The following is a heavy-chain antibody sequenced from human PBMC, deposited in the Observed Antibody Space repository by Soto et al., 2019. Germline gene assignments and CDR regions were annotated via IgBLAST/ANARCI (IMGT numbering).Heavy chain of an antibody. CDR1: GFTFSSYA. V-gene: IGHV3-30-3*01. D-gene: IGHD3-3*01. CDR3: ARTLGKITILGVVITAAMDV. CDR2: ISYDGSNK. J-gene: IGHJ6*02. Sequence: AGGSLRLSCAASGFTFSSYAMHWVRQAPGKGLEWVAVISYDGSNKYYADSVKGRFTISRDNSKNTLYLQMNSLRAEDTAVYYCARTLGKITILGVVITAAMDVWGQGTKVTVYS.